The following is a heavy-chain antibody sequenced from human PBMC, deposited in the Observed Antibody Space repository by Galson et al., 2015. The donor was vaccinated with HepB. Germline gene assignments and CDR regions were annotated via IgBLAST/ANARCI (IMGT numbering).Heavy chain of an antibody. CDR2: VNPNSGAT. D-gene: IGHD3-9*01. J-gene: IGHJ6*02. CDR1: GYTFTNFY. CDR3: ARDLYDILTGSGLRGYDHFGMDV. V-gene: IGHV1-2*02. Sequence: SVKVSCKASGYTFTNFYIHWVRQVPGQGPECMGWVNPNSGATTYTPKFQDRLTMTRDTSLRTVYMELNRLTSDDTAVYYCARDLYDILTGSGLRGYDHFGMDVWGQGTAVTVSS.